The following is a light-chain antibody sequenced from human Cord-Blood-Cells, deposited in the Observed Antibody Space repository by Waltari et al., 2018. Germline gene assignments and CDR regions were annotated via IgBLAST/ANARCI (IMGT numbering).Light chain of an antibody. CDR3: QQYGSSPPYT. J-gene: IGKJ2*01. CDR2: GAS. V-gene: IGKV3-20*01. CDR1: QSVSSSY. Sequence: ENVFTPSPLTLPMSPGERAALSSRASQSVSSSYLAWYQQKPGQAPRLLIYGASSRATGIPDRFSGSGSGTDFTLTISRLEPEDFAVYYCQQYGSSPPYTFGQGTKLEIK.